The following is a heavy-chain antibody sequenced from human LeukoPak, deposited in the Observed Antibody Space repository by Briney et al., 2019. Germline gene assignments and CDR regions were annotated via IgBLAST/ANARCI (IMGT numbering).Heavy chain of an antibody. Sequence: GGSLRLSCAASGXTFNSYWVSWVRQAPGKGLEWVANTKEDGSVKYYLDSVKGRFTITRDNAEKSVFLQMNGLRAEDTAVYYCARHGHYSFDTWGQGTLVTVSS. CDR3: ARHGHYSFDT. D-gene: IGHD4-11*01. V-gene: IGHV3-7*05. CDR1: GXTFNSYW. J-gene: IGHJ4*02. CDR2: TKEDGSVK.